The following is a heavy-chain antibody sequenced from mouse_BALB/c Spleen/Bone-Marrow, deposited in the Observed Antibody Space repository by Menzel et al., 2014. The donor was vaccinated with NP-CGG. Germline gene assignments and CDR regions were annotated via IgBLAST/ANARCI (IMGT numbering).Heavy chain of an antibody. Sequence: EVKVVESGPELVKPGASVKMSCKASGYTFXSYVMHWVKQKPGQGLEWIGYINPYNDGTKYNEKFKGKATLTSDKSSSTACMEFSSLTSEDSAVYYCARWRYPYAMDYWGQGTSVTVSS. CDR3: ARWRYPYAMDY. CDR1: GYTFXSYV. CDR2: INPYNDGT. V-gene: IGHV1-14*01. D-gene: IGHD5-1-1*01. J-gene: IGHJ4*01.